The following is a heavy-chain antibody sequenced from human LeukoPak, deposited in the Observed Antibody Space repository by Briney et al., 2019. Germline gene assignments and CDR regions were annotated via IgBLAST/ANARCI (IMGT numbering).Heavy chain of an antibody. Sequence: GGSLRLSCAASGFTFSSYEMNWVRQAPGKGLEWVSYISSSGSTIYYADSVKGRFTISRDNAKNSLYLQMNSLRAEDTAAYYCARDCSGGSCYSEDGYYYYGMDVWAKGPRSPSP. CDR3: ARDCSGGSCYSEDGYYYYGMDV. D-gene: IGHD2-15*01. CDR1: GFTFSSYE. CDR2: ISSSGSTI. J-gene: IGHJ6*02. V-gene: IGHV3-48*03.